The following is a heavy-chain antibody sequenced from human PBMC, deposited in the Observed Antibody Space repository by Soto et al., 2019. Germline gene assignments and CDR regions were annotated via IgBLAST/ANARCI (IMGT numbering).Heavy chain of an antibody. J-gene: IGHJ6*01. Sequence: GASVKVSCKASGVTFSSYAISWVRQAPVQVLEWMVGIIPIFGTENYAQKFQGRVTITADESTSTAYMELSSLRSEDTAVYYCAREKASGNYCYGMAVWGQGTTVTVSS. D-gene: IGHD6-13*01. V-gene: IGHV1-69*13. CDR2: IIPIFGTE. CDR3: AREKASGNYCYGMAV. CDR1: GVTFSSYA.